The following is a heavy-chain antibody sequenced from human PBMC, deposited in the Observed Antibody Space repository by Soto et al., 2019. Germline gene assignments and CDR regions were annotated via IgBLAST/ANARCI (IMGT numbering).Heavy chain of an antibody. D-gene: IGHD3-16*01. CDR1: GYTFTNFG. CDR2: ISAYNGNT. V-gene: IGHV1-18*01. J-gene: IGHJ4*02. CDR3: ARGGTRIDY. Sequence: QVQLVHSGAEVKKRGASVKVSCKASGYTFTNFGISWVRQAPGQGLECMGWISAYNGNTNYAQNIQARVTMTTDTSTSTAYMELRSLRPDDTAVYYCARGGTRIDYWGQGTLVTVSS.